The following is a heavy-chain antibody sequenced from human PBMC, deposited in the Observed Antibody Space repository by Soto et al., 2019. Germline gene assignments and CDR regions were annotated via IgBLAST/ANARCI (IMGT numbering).Heavy chain of an antibody. CDR1: GFTFTSSA. Sequence: QMQLVQSGPEVKKPGTSVKVSCKASGFTFTSSAVQWVRQARGQRLEWIGWIVVGSGNTNYAQKFQERVTITRDMSTSTAYMELSSLRSEDTAVYYCAADPYSSSWITPYYYYGMDVWGQGTTVTVSS. CDR2: IVVGSGNT. D-gene: IGHD6-13*01. V-gene: IGHV1-58*01. J-gene: IGHJ6*02. CDR3: AADPYSSSWITPYYYYGMDV.